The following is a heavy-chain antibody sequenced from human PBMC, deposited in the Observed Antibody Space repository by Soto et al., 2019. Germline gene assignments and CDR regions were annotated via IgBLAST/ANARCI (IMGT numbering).Heavy chain of an antibody. CDR2: IGQDGSEK. D-gene: IGHD3-22*01. CDR1: GFIFSTYW. J-gene: IGHJ3*02. CDR3: VKGYYDSSGYYIGAFDI. Sequence: GGSLRLSCAASGFIFSTYWMSWVRQTPGKGLERVATIGQDGSEKHYVESVKGRFTISRDNSKNTLYLQMSSLRAEDTAVYFFVKGYYDSSGYYIGAFDIWGQGTMVTVSS. V-gene: IGHV3-7*01.